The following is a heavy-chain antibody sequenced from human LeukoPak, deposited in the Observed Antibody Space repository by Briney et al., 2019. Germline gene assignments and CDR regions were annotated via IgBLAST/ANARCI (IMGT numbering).Heavy chain of an antibody. D-gene: IGHD2-2*02. CDR1: GYTFTGYY. V-gene: IGHV1-2*06. CDR3: ARTELLYDYYYGMDV. J-gene: IGHJ6*02. CDR2: INPNSGGT. Sequence: VASVKVSCKASGYTFTGYYMHWVRQAPGQGLEWMGRINPNSGGTSYAQKFQGRVTMTRDTSISTAYMELSRLRSDDTAVYYCARTELLYDYYYGMDVWGQGTTVTVSS.